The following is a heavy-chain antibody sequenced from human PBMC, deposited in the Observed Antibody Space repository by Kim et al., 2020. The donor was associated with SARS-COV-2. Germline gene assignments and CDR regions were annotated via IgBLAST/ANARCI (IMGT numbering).Heavy chain of an antibody. CDR1: GFTFSSYE. J-gene: IGHJ4*02. Sequence: GGSLRLSCAASGFTFSSYEMNWVRQAPGKGLEWVSYISSSGSTIYYADSVKGRFTISRDNAKNSLYLQMNSLRAEDTAVYYCAFGYSYGYPFLFDYWGQGTLVTVSS. V-gene: IGHV3-48*03. CDR3: AFGYSYGYPFLFDY. CDR2: ISSSGSTI. D-gene: IGHD5-18*01.